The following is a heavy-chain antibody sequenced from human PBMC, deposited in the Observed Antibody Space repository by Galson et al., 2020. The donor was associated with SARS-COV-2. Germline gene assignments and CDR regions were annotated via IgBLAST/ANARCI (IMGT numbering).Heavy chain of an antibody. J-gene: IGHJ4*02. V-gene: IGHV3-64D*09. CDR2: ISSNGGST. Sequence: GESLKISCSASGFTFSSYAMHWVRQAPGKGLEYVSAISSNGGSTYYADSVKGRFTISRDNSKNTLYLQMSSLRAEDTAVYYCVKGSQGGEKAQIGWLYWGQGTLVTVSS. CDR1: GFTFSSYA. CDR3: VKGSQGGEKAQIGWLY. D-gene: IGHD5-12*01.